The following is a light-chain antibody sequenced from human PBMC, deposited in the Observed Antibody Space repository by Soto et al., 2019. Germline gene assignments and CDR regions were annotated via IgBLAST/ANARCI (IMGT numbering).Light chain of an antibody. J-gene: IGKJ1*01. CDR2: GAS. CDR1: QSVSSSY. V-gene: IGKV3-15*01. Sequence: IRLKHSAGTLSVSKEERATLSCRASQSVSSSYLAWYQQKPGQAPRLLIYGASTRATGIPARFSGSGSGTEFTLTLRSLQSEDFAVYYCQGYNNWPRRFGEGTKVAIK. CDR3: QGYNNWPRR.